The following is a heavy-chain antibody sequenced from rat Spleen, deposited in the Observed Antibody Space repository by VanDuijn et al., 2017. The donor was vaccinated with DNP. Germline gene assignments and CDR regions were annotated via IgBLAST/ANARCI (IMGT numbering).Heavy chain of an antibody. CDR1: GFNFNDYS. CDR2: INKDSSTI. J-gene: IGHJ4*01. Sequence: EVNLVESGGGLVQPGRSLKLSCAASGFNFNDYSMGWVRQAPGKGLEWIGEINKDSSTINYSPSLKDKFTISRDNAQNTLYLQMSKLGSEDTAIYYCVRQGYGMDVWGQGTSVTVSS. V-gene: IGHV4-2*01. CDR3: VRQGYGMDV.